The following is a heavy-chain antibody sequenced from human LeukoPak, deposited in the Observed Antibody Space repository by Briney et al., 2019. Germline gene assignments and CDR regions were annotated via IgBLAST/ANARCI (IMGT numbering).Heavy chain of an antibody. CDR3: ARGGIVVVAATLGSWFDP. V-gene: IGHV4-34*01. CDR1: GGSFNGYY. CDR2: INHSGST. J-gene: IGHJ5*02. Sequence: SETLSLTCAVYGGSFNGYYWSWIRQPPGKGLEWIGEINHSGSTNYNPSLKSRVTISVDTSKNQFSLKLSSVTAADTAVYYCARGGIVVVAATLGSWFDPWRQGTLVTVSS. D-gene: IGHD2-15*01.